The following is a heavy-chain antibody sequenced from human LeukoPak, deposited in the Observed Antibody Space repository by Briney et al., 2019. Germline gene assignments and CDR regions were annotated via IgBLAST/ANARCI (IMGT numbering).Heavy chain of an antibody. J-gene: IGHJ4*02. V-gene: IGHV3-48*04. CDR3: ARPNGDYQPGAFDY. Sequence: PGGSLRLSCAASGFTFSSYAMSWVRQAPGKGLEWVSYISSSGSTIYYADSVKGRFTISRDNAKNSLYLQMNSLRAEDTAVYYCARPNGDYQPGAFDYWGQGTLVTVSS. CDR2: ISSSGSTI. CDR1: GFTFSSYA. D-gene: IGHD4-17*01.